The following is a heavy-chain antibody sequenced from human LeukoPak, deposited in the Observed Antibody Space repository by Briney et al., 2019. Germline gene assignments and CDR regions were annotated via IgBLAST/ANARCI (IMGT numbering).Heavy chain of an antibody. CDR1: GFIFNNYW. D-gene: IGHD6-13*01. CDR3: AKAVRYSSSWYSHFDY. J-gene: IGHJ4*02. Sequence: GGSLRLSCAASGFIFNNYWMSWVRQAPGKGLEWVANIKADGIEKNSVDSVKGRFTISRDNTKNSLFLQMSGLRAEDTAVYYCAKAVRYSSSWYSHFDYWGQGTLVTVSS. V-gene: IGHV3-7*03. CDR2: IKADGIEK.